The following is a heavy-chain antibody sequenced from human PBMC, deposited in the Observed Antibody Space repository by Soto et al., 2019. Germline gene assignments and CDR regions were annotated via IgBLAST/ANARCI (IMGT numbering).Heavy chain of an antibody. CDR3: ARGNIVATSRGGAASINYYMDV. D-gene: IGHD5-12*01. CDR1: GYTFTSYA. V-gene: IGHV1-3*01. J-gene: IGHJ6*03. CDR2: INAGNGNT. Sequence: GASVKGLCKASGYTFTSYAMHWVRQAPGQRLEWMGWINAGNGNTKYSQKFQGRVTITRDTSASTAYMELSSLRSEDTAVYYCARGNIVATSRGGAASINYYMDVWGKGTTVTVSS.